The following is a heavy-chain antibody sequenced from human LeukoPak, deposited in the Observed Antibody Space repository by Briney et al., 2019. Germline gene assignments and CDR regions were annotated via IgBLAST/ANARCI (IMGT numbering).Heavy chain of an antibody. CDR3: AKNPYDSSGYYFDY. D-gene: IGHD3-22*01. CDR1: GFTFSSYA. Sequence: GGSLRLSCAAFGFTFSSYAMSWVRQAPGKGLEWVSAISGSGGSTYYADSVKGRFTISRDNSKNTLYLQMNSLRAEDTAVYYCAKNPYDSSGYYFDYWGQGTLVTVSS. CDR2: ISGSGGST. J-gene: IGHJ4*02. V-gene: IGHV3-23*01.